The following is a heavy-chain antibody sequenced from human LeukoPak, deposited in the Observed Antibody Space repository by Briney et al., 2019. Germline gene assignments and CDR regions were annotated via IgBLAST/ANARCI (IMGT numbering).Heavy chain of an antibody. CDR1: GGSISSYY. CDR3: ARVRRYYDSSGYPSRLFDY. CDR2: TYDSVNT. D-gene: IGHD3-22*01. J-gene: IGHJ4*02. Sequence: SETLSLTCTVSGGSISSYYWSWIRQSPGKGLEWIGYTYDSVNTNYNPSLESRVTISVDTSKKQFSLKLTSVTAADTAVYYCARVRRYYDSSGYPSRLFDYWGQGTLVTVSS. V-gene: IGHV4-59*01.